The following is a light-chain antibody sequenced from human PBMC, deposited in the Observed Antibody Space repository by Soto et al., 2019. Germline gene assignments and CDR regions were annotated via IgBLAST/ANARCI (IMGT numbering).Light chain of an antibody. Sequence: TVLTXSPXTLSLXXXXXAALSCRASQSVSSDWLAWYQQKPGQPPRLLIYVASNSATGIPNRFSGSGSGTYYNLTISRPEPQDFAFYFCQDYHGSPPTFGQGTMVEIK. CDR3: QDYHGSPPT. CDR1: QSVSSDW. CDR2: VAS. V-gene: IGKV3-20*01. J-gene: IGKJ1*01.